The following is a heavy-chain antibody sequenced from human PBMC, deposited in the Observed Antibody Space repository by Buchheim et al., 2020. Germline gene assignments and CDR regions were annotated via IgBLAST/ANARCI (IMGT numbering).Heavy chain of an antibody. CDR1: GFTFSSYG. D-gene: IGHD1-14*01. CDR3: ARGSGTTGGYFDY. J-gene: IGHJ4*02. CDR2: ISYDGSNK. Sequence: QVQLVESGGGVVQPGRSLRLSCAASGFTFSSYGMHWVRQAPGKGLEWVAVISYDGSNKYYADSVKGRFTISRDNSKNTLYLQMNSLRAEDTAMYYCARGSGTTGGYFDYWGQGTL. V-gene: IGHV3-30*03.